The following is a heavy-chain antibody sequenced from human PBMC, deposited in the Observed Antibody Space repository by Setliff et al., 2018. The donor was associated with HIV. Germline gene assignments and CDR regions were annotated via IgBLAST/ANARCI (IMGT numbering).Heavy chain of an antibody. CDR3: ARERRGYSNYFDY. Sequence: PSETLSLTCTVSSGSISSGTYYWSWIRQYPGKGLEWIGYIDYSGSAFYNPSLKSRVTISVDTSKNQFSLNLTSVTAADTAVYYCARERRGYSNYFDYWGQGTLVT. V-gene: IGHV4-31*03. CDR2: IDYSGSA. J-gene: IGHJ4*02. D-gene: IGHD3-3*01. CDR1: SGSISSGTYY.